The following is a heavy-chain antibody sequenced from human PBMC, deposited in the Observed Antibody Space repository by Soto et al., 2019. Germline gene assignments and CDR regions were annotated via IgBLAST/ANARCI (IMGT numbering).Heavy chain of an antibody. CDR3: ARDSPGRYCSSTSCPRMDV. CDR2: ISNSSSTI. D-gene: IGHD2-2*01. V-gene: IGHV3-48*02. CDR1: GFTFSSYS. J-gene: IGHJ6*02. Sequence: GGSLRLSCAVPGFTFSSYSMNWVRKAQGKGKEWVSYISNSSSTIYYADSVKGRFTISRDNAKNSLYLQMNSLRDEDTAVYYCARDSPGRYCSSTSCPRMDVWGQGTTVTVSS.